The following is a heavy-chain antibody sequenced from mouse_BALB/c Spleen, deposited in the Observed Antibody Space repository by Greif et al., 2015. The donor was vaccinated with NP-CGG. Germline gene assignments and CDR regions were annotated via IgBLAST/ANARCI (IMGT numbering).Heavy chain of an antibody. CDR1: GFTFSDYY. CDR3: ARDGYGNAMDY. Sequence: EVKLMESGGGLVKPGGSLKLSCAASGFTFSDYYMYWVRQTPEKRLEWVATISDGGSYTYYPNSVKGRFTISRDNAKNNLCLQMGSLKSEDTAMYYCARDGYGNAMDYWGQGTSVTVSS. J-gene: IGHJ4*01. CDR2: ISDGGSYT. V-gene: IGHV5-4*02. D-gene: IGHD1-1*01.